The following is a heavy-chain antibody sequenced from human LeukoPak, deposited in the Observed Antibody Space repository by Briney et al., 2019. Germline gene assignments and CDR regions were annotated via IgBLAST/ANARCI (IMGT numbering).Heavy chain of an antibody. Sequence: ASVKVSCKASGGTFSSYAISWVRQAPGQGLEWMGGIIPIFGTANYAQKFQGRVTITADESTSTAYMELSRLRSDDTAVYYCAKEYGSGSYDRNNWFDPWGQGTLVTVSS. D-gene: IGHD3-10*01. CDR3: AKEYGSGSYDRNNWFDP. CDR1: GGTFSSYA. V-gene: IGHV1-69*13. CDR2: IIPIFGTA. J-gene: IGHJ5*02.